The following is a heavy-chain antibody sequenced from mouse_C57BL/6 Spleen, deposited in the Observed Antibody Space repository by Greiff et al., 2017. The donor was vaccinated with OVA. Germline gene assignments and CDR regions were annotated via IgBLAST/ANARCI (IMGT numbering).Heavy chain of an antibody. J-gene: IGHJ3*01. Sequence: VQLQQSGPELVKPGASVKISCKASGYTFTDYYMNWVKQSHGKSLEWIGDINPNNGGTSYNQKFKGKATLTVDKSSSTAYMELRSLTSEDSAVYYCAREDYSNLFACWGQGTLVTVSA. V-gene: IGHV1-26*01. CDR2: INPNNGGT. CDR3: AREDYSNLFAC. D-gene: IGHD2-5*01. CDR1: GYTFTDYY.